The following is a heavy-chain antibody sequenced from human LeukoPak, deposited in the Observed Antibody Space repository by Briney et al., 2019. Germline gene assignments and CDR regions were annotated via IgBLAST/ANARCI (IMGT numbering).Heavy chain of an antibody. V-gene: IGHV4-39*07. CDR2: INHSGST. CDR1: GGSISSSSYY. J-gene: IGHJ4*02. CDR3: ARVDHGENGDY. Sequence: SETLSLTRTVSGGSISSSSYYWSWIRQPPGKGLEWIGEINHSGSTNYNPSLKSRVTISVDTSKNQFSLKLSSVTAADTAVYYCARVDHGENGDYWGQGTLVTVSS. D-gene: IGHD4-17*01.